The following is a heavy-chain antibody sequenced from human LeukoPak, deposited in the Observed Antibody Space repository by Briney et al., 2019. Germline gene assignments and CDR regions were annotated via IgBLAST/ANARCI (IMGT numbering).Heavy chain of an antibody. J-gene: IGHJ6*02. Sequence: PGGSLRLSCAASGFTFSSYAMSWVRQAPGKGLEWVSAISGSGGSTYYADSVKGRFTISRDNSKNTLYLQMNSLRAEDTAVYYCAKGHMDTAMLLYYYYGVDVWGQGTTVTVSS. CDR1: GFTFSSYA. D-gene: IGHD5-18*01. CDR3: AKGHMDTAMLLYYYYGVDV. CDR2: ISGSGGST. V-gene: IGHV3-23*01.